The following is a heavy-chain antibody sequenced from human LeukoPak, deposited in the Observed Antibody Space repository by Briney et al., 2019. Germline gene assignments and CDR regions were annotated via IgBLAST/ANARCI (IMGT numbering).Heavy chain of an antibody. CDR2: ISSSGSTI. CDR3: ARANYYDSSGPLGWFDP. Sequence: GSLRLSCAASGFPFSSYEMNWVRQAPGKGLEWVSYISSSGSTIYYADSVKGRFTISRDNAKNTLYLQMNSLRAEDTAVYYCARANYYDSSGPLGWFDPWGQGTLVTVSS. D-gene: IGHD3-22*01. CDR1: GFPFSSYE. V-gene: IGHV3-48*03. J-gene: IGHJ5*02.